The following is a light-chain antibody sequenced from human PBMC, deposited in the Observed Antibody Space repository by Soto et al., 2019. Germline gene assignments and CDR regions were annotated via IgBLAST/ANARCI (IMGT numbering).Light chain of an antibody. Sequence: QSVLTQPPSVSAAPGQKVTISCSGSRSNIGNNYVSWYQHLPGTAPKLVIYDNHQRPSGISDRFSGSKSGTSATLGIAGIQTGDEADYYCGTWDSSLCAVVFGGGTKLTVL. CDR1: RSNIGNNY. J-gene: IGLJ2*01. CDR2: DNH. V-gene: IGLV1-51*01. CDR3: GTWDSSLCAVV.